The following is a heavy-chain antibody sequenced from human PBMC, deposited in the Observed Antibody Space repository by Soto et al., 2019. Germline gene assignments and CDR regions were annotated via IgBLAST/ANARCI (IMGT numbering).Heavy chain of an antibody. Sequence: PSETRSLTCTVSGGSLTNSSYYWGWIRQSPGKGREWIGSVYYRGRSYSKSSVKSRCTISVDTPKNQFSLNLNSVTASDTAVYFCVSPRTTLITQASFNSWAPGALATVSS. D-gene: IGHD4-17*01. CDR3: VSPRTTLITQASFNS. CDR2: VYYRGRS. V-gene: IGHV4-39*01. CDR1: GGSLTNSSYY. J-gene: IGHJ4*02.